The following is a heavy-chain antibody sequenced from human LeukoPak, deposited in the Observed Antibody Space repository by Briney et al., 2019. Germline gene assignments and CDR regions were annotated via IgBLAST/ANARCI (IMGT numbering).Heavy chain of an antibody. CDR2: INTDGSST. D-gene: IGHD6-13*01. J-gene: IGHJ3*02. CDR3: ARGPYSSSRHGFDI. Sequence: GGSLRLSCAASGFTFSSYWMHWVRQAPGKGLVWVSRINTDGSSTSYADSVKGRFTISRDNAKNTLYLQMNSLRAEDTAVYYCARGPYSSSRHGFDIWGQGTMVTVSS. CDR1: GFTFSSYW. V-gene: IGHV3-74*01.